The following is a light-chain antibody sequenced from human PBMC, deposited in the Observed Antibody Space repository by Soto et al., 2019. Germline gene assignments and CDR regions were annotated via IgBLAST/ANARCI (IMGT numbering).Light chain of an antibody. Sequence: EIVMTQSPATLSVSPGERASLSCRASQSVSSNLAWYQQKPGQAPRLLIYGASTRATGIAGKFSGSGSGTEFTLTISSLQSEDFAVYFCQQYYYWPTFGQGTKVDIK. CDR1: QSVSSN. V-gene: IGKV3-15*01. J-gene: IGKJ1*01. CDR3: QQYYYWPT. CDR2: GAS.